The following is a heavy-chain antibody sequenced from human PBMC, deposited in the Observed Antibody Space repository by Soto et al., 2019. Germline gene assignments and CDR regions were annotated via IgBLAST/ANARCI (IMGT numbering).Heavy chain of an antibody. CDR3: ARILAAANYYYYGMDV. CDR2: IYPGDSDT. J-gene: IGHJ6*02. Sequence: GQSLKISCKGSGYSFTSYWIGWVGQMPGKGLEWMGIIYPGDSDTRYSPSFQGQVTISADKSISTAYLQWSSLKASDTAMYYCARILAAANYYYYGMDVWGQGTTVTVYS. D-gene: IGHD6-13*01. CDR1: GYSFTSYW. V-gene: IGHV5-51*01.